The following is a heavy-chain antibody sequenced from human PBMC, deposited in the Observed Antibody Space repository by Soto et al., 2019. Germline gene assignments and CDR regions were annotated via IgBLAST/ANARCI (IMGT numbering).Heavy chain of an antibody. Sequence: EVQLVASGGGLVKPGGSLRLSCGASKVTAWMSWVRQAPGKGLEWVGRIKSKAVGETIDYAAPVQGRFTISRDDSKDMVYLEMNSLKIEDTAVYSCGDLDGSYFGTDVWGQGTTVIVSS. CDR1: KVTAW. V-gene: IGHV3-15*01. CDR2: IKSKAVGETI. J-gene: IGHJ6*02. CDR3: GDLDGSYFGTDV. D-gene: IGHD3-10*01.